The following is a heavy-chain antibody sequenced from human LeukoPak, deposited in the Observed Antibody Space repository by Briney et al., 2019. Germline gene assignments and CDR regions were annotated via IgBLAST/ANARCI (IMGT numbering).Heavy chain of an antibody. V-gene: IGHV1-18*01. Sequence: ASVKVSCKASGYTFNSYDINWVRQAPGQGLEWMGWISAYNGNTNYAQKLQGRVTMTTDTSTSTAHMELRSLRSDDTAVYYCARDIAYCSSTSCYGGRGDYWGQGTLVTVSS. D-gene: IGHD2-2*01. CDR2: ISAYNGNT. CDR1: GYTFNSYD. J-gene: IGHJ4*02. CDR3: ARDIAYCSSTSCYGGRGDY.